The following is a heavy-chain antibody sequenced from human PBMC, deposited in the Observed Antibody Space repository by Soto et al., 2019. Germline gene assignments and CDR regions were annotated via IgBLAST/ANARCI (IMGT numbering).Heavy chain of an antibody. Sequence: GGSLRLSCAASGFTFSSYGMHWVRQAPGKGLEWVAVIWYDGSNKYYADSVKGRFTISRDNSKNTLYLQMNSLRAKDTAVYYCAREEGLNYYDITPDAFDIWGQGTMVTV. CDR3: AREEGLNYYDITPDAFDI. V-gene: IGHV3-33*01. CDR1: GFTFSSYG. CDR2: IWYDGSNK. D-gene: IGHD3-22*01. J-gene: IGHJ3*02.